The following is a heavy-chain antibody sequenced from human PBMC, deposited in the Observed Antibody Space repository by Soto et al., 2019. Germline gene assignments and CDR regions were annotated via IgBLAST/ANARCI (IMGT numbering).Heavy chain of an antibody. Sequence: GASVKVSCKASGYTFTSYGISWVRQAPGQGLEWIGRISAYNGNTNYAQKLQGRVTMTTDTSTSTAYMELRSLRSDDTAVYYCARVFVRGNYDYIWGSYRSHDAFDIWGQGTMVTVSS. CDR2: ISAYNGNT. D-gene: IGHD3-16*02. V-gene: IGHV1-18*01. CDR1: GYTFTSYG. CDR3: ARVFVRGNYDYIWGSYRSHDAFDI. J-gene: IGHJ3*02.